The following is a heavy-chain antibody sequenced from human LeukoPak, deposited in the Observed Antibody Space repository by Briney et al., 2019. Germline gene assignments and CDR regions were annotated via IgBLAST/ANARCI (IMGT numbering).Heavy chain of an antibody. Sequence: ASVKVSFKASGYTFTGYYMHWVRQAPGQGLEWMGWINPNSGGTNYAQKFQGRVTMTRDTSISTAYMELSRLRSDDTAVYYCARFRLTDVAVAADYWGQGTLVTVSS. CDR3: ARFRLTDVAVAADY. CDR2: INPNSGGT. V-gene: IGHV1-2*02. CDR1: GYTFTGYY. J-gene: IGHJ4*02. D-gene: IGHD6-19*01.